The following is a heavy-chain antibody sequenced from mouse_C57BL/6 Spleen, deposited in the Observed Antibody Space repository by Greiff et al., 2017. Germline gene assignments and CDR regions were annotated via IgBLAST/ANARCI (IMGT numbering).Heavy chain of an antibody. CDR2: IYPYNGVS. V-gene: IGHV1-31*01. CDR3: ARRPSNHFDY. Sequence: EVKLLEPGPELVKPGASVKISCKASGYSFTGYYMHWVKQSHGHILDWIGYIYPYNGVSSYNQKFKGKATLTVDKSSSTAYMELRSLTSEDSAVYYCARRPSNHFDYWGQGTTLTVSS. CDR1: GYSFTGYY. J-gene: IGHJ2*01.